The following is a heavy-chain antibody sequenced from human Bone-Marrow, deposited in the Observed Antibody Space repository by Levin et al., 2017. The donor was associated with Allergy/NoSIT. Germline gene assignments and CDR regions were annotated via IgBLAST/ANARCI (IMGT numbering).Heavy chain of an antibody. Sequence: GGSLRLSCAASGFTFSSYWMSWVRQAPGKGLEWVANIKQDGSEKYYVDSVKGRFTISRDNAKNSLYLQMNSLRAEDTAVYYCARLHIVVVPAYYSGYESPNKKTFDYWGQGTLVTVSS. V-gene: IGHV3-7*04. J-gene: IGHJ4*02. D-gene: IGHD2-2*01. CDR3: ARLHIVVVPAYYSGYESPNKKTFDY. CDR1: GFTFSSYW. CDR2: IKQDGSEK.